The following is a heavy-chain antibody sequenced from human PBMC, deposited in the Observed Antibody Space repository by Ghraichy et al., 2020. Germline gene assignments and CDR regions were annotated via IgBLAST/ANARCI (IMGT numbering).Heavy chain of an antibody. D-gene: IGHD3-10*01. CDR1: GYTFINYG. J-gene: IGHJ6*02. V-gene: IGHV1-18*01. Sequence: APVKVSCKASGYTFINYGISWVRQAPGQGLEWMSWISAYNGATNYAQNFQGRVTMTTDTSTSTVYMELRSLTSDDSAVYYCARGGLSVADGLDVWGQGTTVTVSS. CDR3: ARGGLSVADGLDV. CDR2: ISAYNGAT.